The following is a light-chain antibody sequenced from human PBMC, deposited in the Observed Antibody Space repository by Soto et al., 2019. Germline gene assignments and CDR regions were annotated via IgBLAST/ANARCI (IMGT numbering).Light chain of an antibody. V-gene: IGKV2-24*01. CDR2: EVS. CDR3: MQVVHFPLVFT. CDR1: HSLVHSDGNTY. J-gene: IGKJ5*01. Sequence: VMTQTPLSSAVTLGQPASISCRSSHSLVHSDGNTYVSWLQQRPGQPPKLLFYEVSKRFSGVPDRFSGSGSGTDFTLKISRVEPEDVGFYYCMQVVHFPLVFTFGQGTRLEIK.